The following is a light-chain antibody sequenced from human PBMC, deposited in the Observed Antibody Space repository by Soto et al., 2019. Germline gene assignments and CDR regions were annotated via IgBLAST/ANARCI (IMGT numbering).Light chain of an antibody. J-gene: IGLJ1*01. CDR1: SSDVGGYNY. Sequence: QSALTQPASVSGSPGQSITISCTGTSSDVGGYNYVSWYQQHPGKAPKLMIYDVSNRPSGVSNRFSGSKSGNTASLTISGPQAEDEADYYCSSYTSSTPPLYVFGTGPNLPAL. CDR3: SSYTSSTPPLYV. V-gene: IGLV2-14*01. CDR2: DVS.